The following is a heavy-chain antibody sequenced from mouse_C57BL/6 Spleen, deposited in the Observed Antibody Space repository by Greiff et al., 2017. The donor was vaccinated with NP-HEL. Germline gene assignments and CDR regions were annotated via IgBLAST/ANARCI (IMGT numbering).Heavy chain of an antibody. J-gene: IGHJ1*03. CDR2: IDPSDSYT. CDR3: ASSNWYFDV. CDR1: GYTFTSYW. V-gene: IGHV1-69*01. Sequence: QVQLQQPGAELVMPGASVKLSCKASGYTFTSYWMHWVKQRPGQGLEWIGEIDPSDSYTNYNQKFKGKSTLTVDKSSSTAYMQLSSLTSEDSAVYSCASSNWYFDVWGTGTTVTVSS.